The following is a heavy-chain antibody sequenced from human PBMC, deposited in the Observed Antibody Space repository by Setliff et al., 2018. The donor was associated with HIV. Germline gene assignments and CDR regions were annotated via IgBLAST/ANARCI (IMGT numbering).Heavy chain of an antibody. Sequence: SETLSLTCTVSGGSISSSNYYWGWIRQPPGKGLQWIGSIYDTGSTYYNPSLKSRVTISVDTSKNQFSLNLSSVTATDTAVYYCARRNTMVRGIIIDPYDAFDMWVQGTVVTVSS. V-gene: IGHV4-39*01. CDR1: GGSISSSNYY. CDR3: ARRNTMVRGIIIDPYDAFDM. D-gene: IGHD3-10*01. J-gene: IGHJ3*02. CDR2: IYDTGST.